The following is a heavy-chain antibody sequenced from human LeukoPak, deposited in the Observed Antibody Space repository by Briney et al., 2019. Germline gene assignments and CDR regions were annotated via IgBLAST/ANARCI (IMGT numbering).Heavy chain of an antibody. CDR2: IYHSGST. CDR3: ARRLELPYFDY. Sequence: SETLSLTCTVSGYSISSGYYWGWIRQPPGKGLEWIGSIYHSGSTYYNPSLKSRVTISVDKSKNQFSLKLSSVTAADTAVYYCARRLELPYFDYWGQGTLVTVSS. D-gene: IGHD1-7*01. J-gene: IGHJ4*02. CDR1: GYSISSGYY. V-gene: IGHV4-38-2*02.